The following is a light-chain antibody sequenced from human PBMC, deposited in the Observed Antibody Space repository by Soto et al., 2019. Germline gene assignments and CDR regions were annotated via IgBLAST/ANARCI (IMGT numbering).Light chain of an antibody. Sequence: DIQMTQSPSSVSAVVGDRVTITCRASQDITRWLAWYQQQPGRAPRLLIYAASTLQGGVPSRFSGSGSGTDFPHTISCLQTEDYATYEYQQADSIPVTFGQGTRLEI. CDR1: QDITRW. V-gene: IGKV1-12*01. CDR2: AAS. CDR3: QQADSIPVT. J-gene: IGKJ5*01.